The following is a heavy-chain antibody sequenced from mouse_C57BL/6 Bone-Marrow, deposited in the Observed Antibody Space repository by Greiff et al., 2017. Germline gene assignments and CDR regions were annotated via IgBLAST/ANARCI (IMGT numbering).Heavy chain of an antibody. Sequence: EVKVVESGGGLVQPGGSLKLSCAASGFTFSDYGMAWVRQAPRKGPEWVAFISNLAYSIYYADAVTGRCTISRENAKNTLYLEMSSLRSEDTAMYYCARWLLRAMDYWGQGTSVTVSS. CDR2: ISNLAYSI. CDR3: ARWLLRAMDY. J-gene: IGHJ4*01. CDR1: GFTFSDYG. D-gene: IGHD2-3*01. V-gene: IGHV5-15*01.